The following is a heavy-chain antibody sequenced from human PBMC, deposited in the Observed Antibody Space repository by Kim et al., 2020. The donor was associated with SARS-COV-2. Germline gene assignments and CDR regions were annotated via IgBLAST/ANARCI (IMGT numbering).Heavy chain of an antibody. Sequence: AQKLQGRVTMTTDTSTSTAYMELRSLRSDDTAVYYCAPSSSWYSGSYFQHWGQGTLVTVSS. CDR3: APSSSWYSGSYFQH. D-gene: IGHD6-13*01. V-gene: IGHV1-18*01. J-gene: IGHJ1*01.